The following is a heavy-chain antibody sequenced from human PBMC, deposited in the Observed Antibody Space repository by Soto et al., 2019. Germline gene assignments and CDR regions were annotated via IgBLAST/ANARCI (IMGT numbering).Heavy chain of an antibody. CDR3: ARGYSSSWRIDY. J-gene: IGHJ4*02. CDR2: IWYDGSNK. V-gene: IGHV3-33*01. CDR1: GFTFSSYG. D-gene: IGHD6-13*01. Sequence: QVQLVESGGGVVQPGRSLRLSCAASGFTFSSYGMHWVRQAPGKGLEWVAVIWYDGSNKYYADSVKGRFTISRDNSKNTLYLQMNSLRAEDTAVYYCARGYSSSWRIDYWGQGTLVTVSS.